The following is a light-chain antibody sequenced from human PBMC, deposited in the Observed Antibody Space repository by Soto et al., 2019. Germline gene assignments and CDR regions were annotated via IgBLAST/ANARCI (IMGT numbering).Light chain of an antibody. CDR3: SSYTSSSTPYV. CDR1: SSDVGGYDC. Sequence: QSALTQPRSVSGSPGQSVTISCTGTSSDVGGYDCVSWYQQHPGKAPKLMIYEVSNRPSGVSNRFSGSKSGNTASLTISGLQAEDEADYYCSSYTSSSTPYVFGTGTKLTVL. J-gene: IGLJ1*01. V-gene: IGLV2-14*01. CDR2: EVS.